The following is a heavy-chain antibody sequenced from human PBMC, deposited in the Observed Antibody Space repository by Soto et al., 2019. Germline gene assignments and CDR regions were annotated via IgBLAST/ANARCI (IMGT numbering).Heavy chain of an antibody. CDR3: AKGYREYSSSWFDY. CDR2: MSGSGGST. V-gene: IGHV3-23*01. CDR1: GFTFSRNA. D-gene: IGHD6-13*01. J-gene: IGHJ4*02. Sequence: LRLSCAASGFTFSRNAMSWVRQAPGKGLEWVSVMSGSGGSTYYADSVTGRFTISRDNSKNTLYLQMNSLRAEDTAVYYCAKGYREYSSSWFDYWGQGNLVTVSS.